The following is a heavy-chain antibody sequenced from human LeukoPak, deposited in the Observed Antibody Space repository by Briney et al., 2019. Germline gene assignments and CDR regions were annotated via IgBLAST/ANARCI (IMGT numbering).Heavy chain of an antibody. CDR2: INQDGGEN. CDR1: GFTFRDYW. CDR3: ARGGGITDY. V-gene: IGHV3-7*01. D-gene: IGHD3-16*01. Sequence: GGSLRLSCAASGFTFRDYWMTWVRQAPGKGLEWVANINQDGGENNTVDSVKGRFTISRDNAAYSLYLHMNSLRVEDTAVYYCARGGGITDYWGQGTLVTVSS. J-gene: IGHJ4*02.